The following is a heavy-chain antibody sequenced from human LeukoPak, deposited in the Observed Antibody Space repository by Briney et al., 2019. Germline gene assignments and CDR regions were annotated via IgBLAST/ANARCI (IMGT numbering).Heavy chain of an antibody. V-gene: IGHV4-38-2*01. CDR2: TYHSGST. CDR3: ARVSFTMVRGVINYFDY. J-gene: IGHJ4*02. D-gene: IGHD3-10*01. Sequence: SETLSLTCAVSGYSISSGYYWGWIRQPPGKGLEWIGSTYHSGSTYYNPSLKSRVTISVDTSKNQFSLKLSSVTAADTAVYYCARVSFTMVRGVINYFDYWGQGTLVTVSS. CDR1: GYSISSGYY.